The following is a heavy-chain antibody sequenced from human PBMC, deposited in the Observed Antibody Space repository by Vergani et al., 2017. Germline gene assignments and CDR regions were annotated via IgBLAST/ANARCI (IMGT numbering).Heavy chain of an antibody. J-gene: IGHJ5*02. Sequence: EVQLVQSGAEVKKPGATVKISCKVSGYTFTDYYMHWVQQAPGKGLEWMGLVDPEDGETIYAEKFQGRVTITADTSTDTAYMELSRLRSDDTAVYYCARDLDHCSGGSCYWGGWFDPWGQGTLVTVSS. CDR1: GYTFTDYY. V-gene: IGHV1-69-2*01. CDR2: VDPEDGET. CDR3: ARDLDHCSGGSCYWGGWFDP. D-gene: IGHD2-15*01.